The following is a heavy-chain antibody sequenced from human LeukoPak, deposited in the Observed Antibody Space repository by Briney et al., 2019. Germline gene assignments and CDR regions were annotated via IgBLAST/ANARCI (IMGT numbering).Heavy chain of an antibody. V-gene: IGHV3-23*01. CDR2: ISGSGGST. Sequence: GGSLRLSCAASGFTFSSYAMTWVRQAPGKGLEWVSAISGSGGSTYYADSVKGRFTISRDNCKNTLYLQMNSLRAEDTAVYYCAKAGKAVAGTRAFDYWGQGTLVIVSA. CDR1: GFTFSSYA. CDR3: AKAGKAVAGTRAFDY. J-gene: IGHJ4*02. D-gene: IGHD6-19*01.